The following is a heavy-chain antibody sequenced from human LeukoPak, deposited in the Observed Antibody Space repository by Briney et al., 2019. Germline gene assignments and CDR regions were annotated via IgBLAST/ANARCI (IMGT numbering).Heavy chain of an antibody. D-gene: IGHD3-3*01. CDR1: GGSISSGDYY. V-gene: IGHV4-30-4*01. CDR2: VYYSGST. CDR3: ASSYDFWSGYYTGRGFDY. Sequence: SETLSLTCTVSGGSISSGDYYWSWIRQPPGKGLEWIGYVYYSGSTYYNPPLKSRVTISVDTSKNQFSLKLSSVTAADTAVYYCASSYDFWSGYYTGRGFDYWGQGTLVTVSS. J-gene: IGHJ4*02.